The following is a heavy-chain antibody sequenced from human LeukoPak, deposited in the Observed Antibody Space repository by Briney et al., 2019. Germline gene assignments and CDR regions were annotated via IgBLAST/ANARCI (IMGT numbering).Heavy chain of an antibody. V-gene: IGHV3-53*01. CDR1: GFTLSSNC. CDR3: ARDLIRSGRVGLNDY. D-gene: IGHD3-10*01. J-gene: IGHJ4*02. CDR2: IYRGGST. Sequence: GGSLRLSCAASGFTLSSNCRSWVRQAPGKGLEWVSVIYRGGSTYYADSVKGRFTISRDNSKNTLYLQMNSLRAEDTAVYSCARDLIRSGRVGLNDYWGQGTLVTVSS.